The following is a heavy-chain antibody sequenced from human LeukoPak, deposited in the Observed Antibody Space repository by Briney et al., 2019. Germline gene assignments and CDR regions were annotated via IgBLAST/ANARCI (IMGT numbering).Heavy chain of an antibody. CDR2: INHSGST. Sequence: SETLSLTCAVYGGSFSGYYWSWIRQPPGKGLEWIGEINHSGSTNYNPSLKSRVTISVDTSKNQFSLKLSSVTAADAAVYYCARGRYYFDYWGQGTLVTVSS. CDR3: ARGRYYFDY. J-gene: IGHJ4*02. V-gene: IGHV4-34*01. CDR1: GGSFSGYY.